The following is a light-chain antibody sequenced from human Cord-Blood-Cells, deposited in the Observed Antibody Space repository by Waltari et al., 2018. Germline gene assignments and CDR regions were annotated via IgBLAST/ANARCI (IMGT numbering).Light chain of an antibody. J-gene: IGKJ1*01. CDR1: QSISSW. Sequence: DIQMTQSPSTLSASVGGRVTITCRASQSISSWLAWYQQKPGKAPKLLIYKASSLESGVPSRLSGSGAGTEFTLTISSLQPDDFATYYCQQYNSYSVTFGQGTKVEIK. CDR3: QQYNSYSVT. CDR2: KAS. V-gene: IGKV1-5*03.